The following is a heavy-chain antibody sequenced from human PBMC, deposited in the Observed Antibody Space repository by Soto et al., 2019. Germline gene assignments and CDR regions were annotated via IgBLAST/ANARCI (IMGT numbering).Heavy chain of an antibody. CDR2: INPSGGST. J-gene: IGHJ5*02. V-gene: IGHV1-46*03. CDR3: VRDPELRGTVFGVVILWKYHWLDT. D-gene: IGHD3-3*01. Sequence: QVQLVQSGTEVKKPGASLKISCKASGYTFTRYYMHWVRQAPGQGLEWMGIINPSGGSTSYAQKFQDRVTMTRDTSTSTFYMELSNLRSADTAVYYCVRDPELRGTVFGVVILWKYHWLDTWGQGTLVTVSS. CDR1: GYTFTRYY.